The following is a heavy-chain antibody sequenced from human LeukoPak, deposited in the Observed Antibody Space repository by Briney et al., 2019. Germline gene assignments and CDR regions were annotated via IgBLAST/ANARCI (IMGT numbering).Heavy chain of an antibody. J-gene: IGHJ5*02. CDR1: GYTFTSYG. CDR2: ISAYNGNT. V-gene: IGHV1-18*01. CDR3: ARTYYDFWSGSTFDP. Sequence: RASVKVSCKASGYTFTSYGISWVRQAPGQGLEWMGWISAYNGNTNYAQKLQGRVTMTTDTSTSTAYMELRSLRSDDTAVYYCARTYYDFWSGSTFDPWGQGTLVTVSS. D-gene: IGHD3-3*01.